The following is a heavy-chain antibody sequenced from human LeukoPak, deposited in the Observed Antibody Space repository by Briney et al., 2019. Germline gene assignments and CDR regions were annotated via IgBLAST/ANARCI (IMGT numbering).Heavy chain of an antibody. CDR1: GFSFTTYS. J-gene: IGHJ4*02. V-gene: IGHV3-21*01. CDR2: ISSSNSFI. Sequence: TGGSLRLSCAASGFSFTTYSMNWVRQAPGKGLEWVSSISSSNSFIYYADSVKGRFTISRDSAKNSLYLQMNSLRAEDTAVYYCARDGGWLQYIDYWGQGTLVTVSS. CDR3: ARDGGWLQYIDY. D-gene: IGHD5-24*01.